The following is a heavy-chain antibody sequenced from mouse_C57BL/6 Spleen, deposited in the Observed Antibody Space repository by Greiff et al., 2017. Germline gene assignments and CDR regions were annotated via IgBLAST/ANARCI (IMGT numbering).Heavy chain of an antibody. J-gene: IGHJ3*01. CDR2: INPSTGGT. V-gene: IGHV1-42*01. D-gene: IGHD1-1*01. Sequence: VQLKQSGPELVKPGASVKISCKASGYSFTGYYMNWVKQSPEKSLEWIGEINPSTGGTTYNQKFKAKATLTVDKSSSTAYMQLKSLTSEDSAVYYCARGDYGGAWFAYWGQGTLVTVSA. CDR3: ARGDYGGAWFAY. CDR1: GYSFTGYY.